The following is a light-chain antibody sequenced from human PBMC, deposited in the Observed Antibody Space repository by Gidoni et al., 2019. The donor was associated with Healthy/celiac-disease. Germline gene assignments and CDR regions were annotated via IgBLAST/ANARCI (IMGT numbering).Light chain of an antibody. CDR2: DAS. Sequence: EIVLTQSPATLSLSPGERATLSCRASQSVSSYLAWYQQKPGQAPRLLIYDASNRAPGIPARFSGSGSGTDFTLTISSLEPEDFAVYYCQQRSNWLITFGPGTKVDIK. CDR3: QQRSNWLIT. J-gene: IGKJ3*01. V-gene: IGKV3-11*01. CDR1: QSVSSY.